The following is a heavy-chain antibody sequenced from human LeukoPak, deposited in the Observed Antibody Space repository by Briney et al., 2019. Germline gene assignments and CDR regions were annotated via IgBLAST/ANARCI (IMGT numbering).Heavy chain of an antibody. CDR1: GFTFSNAW. J-gene: IGHJ4*02. Sequence: GGSLRLSCAASGFTFSNAWMSWVRQAPGKGLEWVGRIQSKTDGGTTDYAEPVKGRFTISRDDSKNTLYLQMDSLKTEDAAVYYCTTGTTMVRGVTIRYWGQGTLVTVSS. CDR3: TTGTTMVRGVTIRY. D-gene: IGHD3-10*01. V-gene: IGHV3-15*01. CDR2: IQSKTDGGTT.